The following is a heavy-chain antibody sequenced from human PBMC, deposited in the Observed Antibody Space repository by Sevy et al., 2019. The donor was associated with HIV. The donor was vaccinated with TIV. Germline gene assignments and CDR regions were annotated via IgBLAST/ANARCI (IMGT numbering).Heavy chain of an antibody. Sequence: GGSLRLSCAASGFTFSSYSMSWVRQAPGKGLEWVANIKQDGSEKYYVDSVKGRFTISRDNAKNSLYLQMNSLRAEDTAVYYCASGGNVLVPAAMYCFQHWGQGTLVTVSS. CDR2: IKQDGSEK. J-gene: IGHJ1*01. CDR3: ASGGNVLVPAAMYCFQH. D-gene: IGHD2-2*01. V-gene: IGHV3-7*01. CDR1: GFTFSSYS.